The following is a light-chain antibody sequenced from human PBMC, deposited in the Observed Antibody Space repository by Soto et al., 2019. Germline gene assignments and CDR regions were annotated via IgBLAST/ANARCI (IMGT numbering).Light chain of an antibody. J-gene: IGLJ2*01. CDR1: SSDVGGYNS. CDR2: DVT. Sequence: QSVLTQPRSVSGSPGQSVAISCTGTSSDVGGYNSVSWYQQHPGKAPKLLIYDVTTRPSGVPDRFSGSKSVNTASLTISGLQAEDEAEYYCCSYAGTYTFAFGGGTKLTVL. CDR3: CSYAGTYTFA. V-gene: IGLV2-11*01.